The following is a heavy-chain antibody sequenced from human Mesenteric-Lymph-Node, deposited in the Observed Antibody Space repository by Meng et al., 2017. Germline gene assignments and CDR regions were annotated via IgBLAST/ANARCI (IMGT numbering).Heavy chain of an antibody. D-gene: IGHD2-8*01. Sequence: SETLSLTCAVYGGSFSGYYWRWIRQPPGKGLEWIGEINHSGSTNYNPSLKSRVTISVDTSKNQFSLKLSSVTAADTAVYYCARGKVAYANFDYWGQGTLVTVSS. CDR3: ARGKVAYANFDY. V-gene: IGHV4-34*01. CDR2: INHSGST. CDR1: GGSFSGYY. J-gene: IGHJ4*02.